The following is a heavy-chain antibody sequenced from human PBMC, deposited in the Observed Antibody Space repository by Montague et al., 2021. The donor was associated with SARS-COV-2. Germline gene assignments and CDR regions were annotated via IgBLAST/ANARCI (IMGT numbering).Heavy chain of an antibody. CDR2: IKPDGSDK. V-gene: IGHV3-7*05. CDR1: GFSFSTFW. CDR3: ARDPNWGAH. D-gene: IGHD7-27*01. J-gene: IGHJ4*02. Sequence: SLRLSCAASGFSFSTFWMTWVRQAPGKGLEWVASIKPDGSDKYYVESVKGRFTISRDNARNSLYLQLNNLRAEDTAVYYCARDPNWGAHWGQGNLVTVSS.